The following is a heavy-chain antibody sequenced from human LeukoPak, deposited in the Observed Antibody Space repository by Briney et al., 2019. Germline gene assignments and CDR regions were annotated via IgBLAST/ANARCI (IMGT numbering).Heavy chain of an antibody. CDR3: ARDGVAGLVPFDY. J-gene: IGHJ4*02. V-gene: IGHV3-53*01. CDR2: IYSGGST. Sequence: GGSLRLSCAASGFTVSSNYMSWVRQAPGKGLEWVSVIYSGGSTYYADSVKGRFTISRDNSKNTLYLRMNSLRAEDTAVYYCARDGVAGLVPFDYWGQGTLVTVSS. CDR1: GFTVSSNY. D-gene: IGHD6-19*01.